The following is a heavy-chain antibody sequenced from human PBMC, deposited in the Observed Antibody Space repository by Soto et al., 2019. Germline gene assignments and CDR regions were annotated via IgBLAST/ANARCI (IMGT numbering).Heavy chain of an antibody. D-gene: IGHD2-15*01. V-gene: IGHV4-31*03. J-gene: IGHJ4*02. CDR3: AREGGDIVALSGDY. CDR2: IYYSGST. CDR1: GGSISSGGYY. Sequence: PSETLSLTCTVSGGSISSGGYYWSWIRQHPGKGLEWIGYIYYSGSTYYNPSLKSRVTISVDTSKNQFSLKLSSVTAADTAVYYCAREGGDIVALSGDYWGQGTMVTVSS.